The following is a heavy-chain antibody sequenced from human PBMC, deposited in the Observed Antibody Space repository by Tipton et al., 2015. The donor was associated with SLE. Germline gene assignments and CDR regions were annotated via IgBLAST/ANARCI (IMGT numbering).Heavy chain of an antibody. CDR2: IYYSGST. CDR1: GGSISSYY. CDR3: ARGKDYDFWSGYYRRDASDI. V-gene: IGHV4-59*12. J-gene: IGHJ3*02. Sequence: TLSLTCTVSGGSISSYYWSWIRQPPGKGLEWIGYIYYSGSTNYNPSLKSRVTISIDTSKNQFSLKLSSVTAADTSVYYCARGKDYDFWSGYYRRDASDIWGQVTMVTVSS. D-gene: IGHD3-3*01.